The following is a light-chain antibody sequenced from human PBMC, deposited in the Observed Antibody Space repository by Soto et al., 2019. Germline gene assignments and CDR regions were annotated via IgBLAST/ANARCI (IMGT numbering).Light chain of an antibody. Sequence: EIVLTQSPGTLSMSPGERATLSCRASQSLSSSYVVWYQQKLGQAPRLLIFAASRRAPSIPDRFSGSGSATEYILTISRLEPEDFAVYYCQQQGIFGQGTKLEI. J-gene: IGKJ2*01. CDR1: QSLSSSY. CDR2: AAS. V-gene: IGKV3-20*01. CDR3: QQQGI.